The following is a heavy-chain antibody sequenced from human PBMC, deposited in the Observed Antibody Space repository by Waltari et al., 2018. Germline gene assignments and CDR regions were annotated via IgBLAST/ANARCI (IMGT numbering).Heavy chain of an antibody. CDR1: GFTFSSYA. D-gene: IGHD3-9*01. CDR3: AKGPPLRYFDWLSRNYYYYYYMDV. CDR2: IYSGGST. Sequence: EVQLLESGGGLVQPGGSLRLSCAASGFTFSSYAMSWVRQAPGKGLEWVSVIYSGGSTYYADSVKGRFTISRDNPKNTLYLQMNSLRAEDTAVYYCAKGPPLRYFDWLSRNYYYYYYMDVWGKGTTVTVSS. J-gene: IGHJ6*03. V-gene: IGHV3-23*03.